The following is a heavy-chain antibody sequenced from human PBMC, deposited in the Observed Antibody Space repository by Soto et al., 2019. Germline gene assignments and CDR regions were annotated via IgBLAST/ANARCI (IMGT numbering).Heavy chain of an antibody. V-gene: IGHV4-31*03. CDR1: GGSISSGGYY. CDR3: ARDFTDSSGPTLGMGV. CDR2: IYYSGST. Sequence: QVQLQESGPGLVKPSQTLSLTCTVSGGSISSGGYYWSWIRQHPGKGVEWIGYIYYSGSTYYNPSLKSRVTISVDTSKDQFSLKLSSVTAADTAVYYCARDFTDSSGPTLGMGVWGQGTTVTVSS. D-gene: IGHD6-19*01. J-gene: IGHJ6*02.